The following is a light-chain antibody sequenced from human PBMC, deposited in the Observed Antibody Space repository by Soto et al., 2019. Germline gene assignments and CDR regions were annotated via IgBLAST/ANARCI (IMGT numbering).Light chain of an antibody. CDR3: HQYNSWPWA. Sequence: VMTQSPATLSVSPGDRAILSCRASHSVSTNLAWYQQRPGQPPRLLIYGASTRASDVPGRFAGSGSGREFTLTISSLQSEDFAIYFCHQYNSWPWAFGQGTKVEIK. CDR1: HSVSTN. V-gene: IGKV3-15*01. CDR2: GAS. J-gene: IGKJ1*01.